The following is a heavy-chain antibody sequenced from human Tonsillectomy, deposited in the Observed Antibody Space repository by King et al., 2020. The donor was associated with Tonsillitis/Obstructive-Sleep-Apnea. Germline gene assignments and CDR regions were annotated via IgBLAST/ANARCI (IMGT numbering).Heavy chain of an antibody. V-gene: IGHV1-46*01. J-gene: IGHJ4*02. CDR1: GYTFTSYY. Sequence: VQLVESGAEVKKPGASVKVSCKASGYTFTSYYMHWVRQAPGQGLEWMGIINPIGGSTSYAQKFQGRVTMTRDTSTSTVYMELSSLGSEDTAVYYCARGYCSSTSCYSKGYWGQGTLVTVSS. D-gene: IGHD2-2*01. CDR2: INPIGGST. CDR3: ARGYCSSTSCYSKGY.